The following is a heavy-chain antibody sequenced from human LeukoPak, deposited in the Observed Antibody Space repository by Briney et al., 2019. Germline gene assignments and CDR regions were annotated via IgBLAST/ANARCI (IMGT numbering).Heavy chain of an antibody. J-gene: IGHJ6*03. Sequence: PSETLSLTCTVSGGSISSYYWSWIRQPAGKGLEWIGRIYTSGSTNYNPSLKSRVTMSVDTSKNQFSLKLSSVTAADTAVYYCARDLKGAENRYYYYYYMDVWGKGTTVTVSS. CDR2: IYTSGST. CDR3: ARDLKGAENRYYYYYYMDV. CDR1: GGSISSYY. V-gene: IGHV4-4*07. D-gene: IGHD1-14*01.